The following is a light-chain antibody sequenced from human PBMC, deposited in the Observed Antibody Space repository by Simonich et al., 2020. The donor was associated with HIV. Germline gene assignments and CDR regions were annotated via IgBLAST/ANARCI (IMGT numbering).Light chain of an antibody. CDR2: EGS. Sequence: QSARTQPASVSGSPGQSITISCTVTSSDVGSYNLVSWYQQHPGEAPKLLIYEGSKRPSGVSNRFSGSKSGNTASLTISGLQAEDEADYYCCSYAGSSTWVFGGGTKLTVL. CDR1: SSDVGSYNL. V-gene: IGLV2-23*01. J-gene: IGLJ3*02. CDR3: CSYAGSSTWV.